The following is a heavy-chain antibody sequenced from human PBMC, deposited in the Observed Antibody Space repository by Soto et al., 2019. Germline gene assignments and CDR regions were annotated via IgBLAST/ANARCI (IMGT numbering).Heavy chain of an antibody. CDR3: ARDNFVELRGTCFDP. CDR1: GDTFKSYS. V-gene: IGHV1-69*01. CDR2: IIPMSGSP. J-gene: IGHJ5*02. Sequence: QVHLEQSGTEVKKPGSSVKVSCKASGDTFKSYSINWIRQAPGQGLEWMGGIIPMSGSPDYAQKFQGRVTLTADESTSTVYMELSSLRSEDTAIYYCARDNFVELRGTCFDPWGQGTLVIVSS. D-gene: IGHD1-7*01.